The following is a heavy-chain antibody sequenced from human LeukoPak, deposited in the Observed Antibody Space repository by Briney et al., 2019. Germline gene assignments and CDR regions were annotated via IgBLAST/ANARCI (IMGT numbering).Heavy chain of an antibody. V-gene: IGHV3-23*01. CDR2: ISGSGGST. CDR1: GFTFSSYA. CDR3: TTYGSGRKFDY. J-gene: IGHJ4*02. Sequence: VLLGGSLRLSCAASGFTFSSYAMSWVRQAPGKGLEWVSAISGSGGSTYYADSVKGRFTISRDNSKNTLYLQMNSLRAEDTAVYYCTTYGSGRKFDYWGQGILVTVSS. D-gene: IGHD3-10*01.